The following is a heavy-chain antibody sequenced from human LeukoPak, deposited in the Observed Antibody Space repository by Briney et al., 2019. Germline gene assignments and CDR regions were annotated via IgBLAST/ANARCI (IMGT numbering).Heavy chain of an antibody. CDR1: GYSINSGYY. J-gene: IGHJ4*02. V-gene: IGHV4-38-2*02. CDR3: ARVIYCSGGSCYFFDY. CDR2: IYHSGST. Sequence: SQTLSLTCTVSGYSINSGYYWGWIRQPPGKGLERIGRIYHSGSTYYNPSPKSRVTISVDTSKNQFSLKLSSVTAADTAVYYCARVIYCSGGSCYFFDYWGQGTLVTVSS. D-gene: IGHD2-15*01.